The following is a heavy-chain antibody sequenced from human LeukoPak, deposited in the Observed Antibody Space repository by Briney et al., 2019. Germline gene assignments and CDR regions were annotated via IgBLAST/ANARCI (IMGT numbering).Heavy chain of an antibody. V-gene: IGHV4-39*01. J-gene: IGHJ4*02. CDR3: ARQGSGRFSDY. D-gene: IGHD1-26*01. CDR1: GGSISSSSYS. Sequence: PSETLSLTCTVSGGSISSSSYSWGWIRQPPGKGLEWIGSIYYSGSTFYNPSLKSRVTISVDTSKNQFSLKLSSVTAADTAVYYCARQGSGRFSDYWGQGTLVTVSS. CDR2: IYYSGST.